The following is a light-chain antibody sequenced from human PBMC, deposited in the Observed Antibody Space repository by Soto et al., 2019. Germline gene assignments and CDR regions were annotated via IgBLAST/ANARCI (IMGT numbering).Light chain of an antibody. CDR3: QQYNNWPWT. CDR1: QSVSSY. J-gene: IGKJ1*01. Sequence: EIVLTQSPATLSLSPGERATLSCRASQSVSSYLAWYQQKPGQTPRLLIYDASNRATGIPARFSGSGSGTDFTLTISSLEPGDFAVYYCQQYNNWPWTFGQGTKVAFK. V-gene: IGKV3-11*01. CDR2: DAS.